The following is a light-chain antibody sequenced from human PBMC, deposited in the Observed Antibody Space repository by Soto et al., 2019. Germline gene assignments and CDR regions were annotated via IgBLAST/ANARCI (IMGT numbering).Light chain of an antibody. CDR1: SDDVGGYDF. J-gene: IGLJ3*02. CDR2: DFI. CDR3: ASYTSSSTYL. V-gene: IGLV2-14*03. Sequence: QSALTQPASMSGSPGQSITISCTGTSDDVGGYDFVSWYQQHPGKVPRLIIYDFIKRPSGVSHRFSGSKSGNTASLTISGLQIEDEADYYCASYTSSSTYLFGGGTMLTVL.